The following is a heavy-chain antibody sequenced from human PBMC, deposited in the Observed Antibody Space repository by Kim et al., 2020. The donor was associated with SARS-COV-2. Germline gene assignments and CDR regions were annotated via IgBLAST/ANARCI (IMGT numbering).Heavy chain of an antibody. D-gene: IGHD4-17*01. CDR3: ARPTTVTAFDY. CDR2: N. Sequence: NNPNPSLKSRVTIAVDTSKYQFTLSLRSVAAADTAVYYCARPTTVTAFDYWGQGTLVTVSS. J-gene: IGHJ4*02. V-gene: IGHV4-34*01.